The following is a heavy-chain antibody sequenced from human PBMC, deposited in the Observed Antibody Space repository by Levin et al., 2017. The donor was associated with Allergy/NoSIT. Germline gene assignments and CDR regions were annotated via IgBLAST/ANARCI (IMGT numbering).Heavy chain of an antibody. Sequence: GESLKISCAASGFTVSSNYMSWVRQAPGKGLEWVSVIYSGGSTYYADSVKGRFTISRDNSKNTLYLQMNSLRAEDTAVYYCARDHYDFWSGYYLYGMDVWGQGTTVTVSS. CDR3: ARDHYDFWSGYYLYGMDV. CDR1: GFTVSSNY. J-gene: IGHJ6*02. D-gene: IGHD3-3*01. V-gene: IGHV3-66*01. CDR2: IYSGGST.